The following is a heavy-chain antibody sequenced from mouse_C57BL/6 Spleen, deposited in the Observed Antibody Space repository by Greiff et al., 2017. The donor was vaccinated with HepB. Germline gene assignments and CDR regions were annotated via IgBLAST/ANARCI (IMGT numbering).Heavy chain of an antibody. D-gene: IGHD1-1*01. CDR3: ARADYYGSSPYWYFDV. J-gene: IGHJ1*03. CDR1: GFTFSSYA. V-gene: IGHV5-4*03. CDR2: ISDGGSYT. Sequence: EVKLVESGGGLVKPGGSLKLSCAASGFTFSSYAMSWVRQTPEKRLEWVATISDGGSYTYYPDNVKGRFTISRDNAKNTLYLQMSHLKSEDTAMYYCARADYYGSSPYWYFDVWGTGTTVTVSS.